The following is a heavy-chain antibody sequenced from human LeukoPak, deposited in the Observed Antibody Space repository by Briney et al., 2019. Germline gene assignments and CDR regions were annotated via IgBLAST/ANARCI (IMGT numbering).Heavy chain of an antibody. CDR2: TYYRSKWYN. D-gene: IGHD5-12*01. CDR3: ARVPRYDYADYYYGMDV. V-gene: IGHV6-1*01. Sequence: SQTLSLTCAISGDSVSSNSAAWNWIRQSPSRGLEWLGRTYYRSKWYNDYAVSVKSRIIINPDTSKNQFSLQLNSVTPEDTAVYYCARVPRYDYADYYYGMDVWGQGTTVTVSS. J-gene: IGHJ6*02. CDR1: GDSVSSNSAA.